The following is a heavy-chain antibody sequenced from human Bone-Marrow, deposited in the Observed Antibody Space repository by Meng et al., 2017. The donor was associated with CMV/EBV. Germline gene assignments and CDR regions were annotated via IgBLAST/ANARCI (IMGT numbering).Heavy chain of an antibody. CDR3: AKSVLRLYYDFWSGDYYYGMDV. CDR1: GFTLSSYG. CDR2: IRYDGNNK. J-gene: IGHJ6*02. V-gene: IGHV3-30*02. D-gene: IGHD3-3*01. Sequence: GESLKISCAASGFTLSSYGLHWVRQAPGKGLEWVAFIRYDGNNKYSAYSVKGRFTISRDNSKNTLYLQMNSLRAEDTAVYYCAKSVLRLYYDFWSGDYYYGMDVWGQGTTVTVSS.